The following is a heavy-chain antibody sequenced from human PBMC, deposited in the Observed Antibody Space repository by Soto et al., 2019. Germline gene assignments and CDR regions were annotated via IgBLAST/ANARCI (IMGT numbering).Heavy chain of an antibody. V-gene: IGHV4-59*01. Sequence: SETLSLTCTVSGGSISSYYWSWIRQPPGKGLEWIGYIYYSGSTNYNPSLKSRVTISVDTSKNQFSLKLSSVTAADTAVYYCARGLYYDDYYFDYWGQGTLVTVSS. CDR1: GGSISSYY. J-gene: IGHJ4*02. CDR2: IYYSGST. D-gene: IGHD3-22*01. CDR3: ARGLYYDDYYFDY.